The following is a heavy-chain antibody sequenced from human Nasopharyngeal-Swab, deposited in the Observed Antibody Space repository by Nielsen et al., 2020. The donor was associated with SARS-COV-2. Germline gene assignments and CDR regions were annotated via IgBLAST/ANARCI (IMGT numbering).Heavy chain of an antibody. CDR1: GASITSSY. Sequence: SETLSLTCTVSGASITSSYWTWIRQSPGKGLEWVASTSYSGKNSYNPSLLTRLTISIDTSGNQVSLKLKSVTAADTALYYCARDLYASGSYGWFDPWGQGTLVTVSS. CDR3: ARDLYASGSYGWFDP. J-gene: IGHJ5*02. D-gene: IGHD3-10*01. CDR2: TSYSGKN. V-gene: IGHV4-59*01.